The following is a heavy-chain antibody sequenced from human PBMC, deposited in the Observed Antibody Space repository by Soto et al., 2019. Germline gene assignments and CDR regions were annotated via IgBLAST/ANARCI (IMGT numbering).Heavy chain of an antibody. CDR2: ISWNSGSI. V-gene: IGHV3-9*01. CDR3: AKDAAAGYYYGMDV. CDR1: VFTFDDYA. Sequence: GWSLRLSCAASVFTFDDYAMHWVRQAPGKGLEWVSGISWNSGSIGYADSVKGRFTISRDNAKNSLYLQMNSLRAEDTALYYCAKDAAAGYYYGMDVWGQGTTVTVSS. J-gene: IGHJ6*02. D-gene: IGHD6-13*01.